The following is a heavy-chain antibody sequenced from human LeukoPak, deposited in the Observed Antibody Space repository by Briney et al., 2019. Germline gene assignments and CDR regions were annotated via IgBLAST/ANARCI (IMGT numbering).Heavy chain of an antibody. Sequence: SETLSLTCTVSGGSISSSPYYWGWIRQPPGKGLEWIGSIYYSGTTHYNPSLESRVTISVDTSKNQFSLKLASVTAADTAVYYCARGSGYLELWDYWGQGTLVTVSS. J-gene: IGHJ4*02. CDR1: GGSISSSPYY. CDR2: IYYSGTT. D-gene: IGHD3-3*01. CDR3: ARGSGYLELWDY. V-gene: IGHV4-39*07.